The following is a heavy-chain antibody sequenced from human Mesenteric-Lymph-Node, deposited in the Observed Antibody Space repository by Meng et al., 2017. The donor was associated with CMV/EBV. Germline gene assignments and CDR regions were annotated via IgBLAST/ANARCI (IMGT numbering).Heavy chain of an antibody. J-gene: IGHJ3*02. CDR1: GFTFSSYW. CDR2: IKQDGSEK. V-gene: IGHV3-7*01. CDR3: VRVNGQIGGAFDI. D-gene: IGHD3-16*01. Sequence: GESLKISCAASGFTFSSYWMSWVRQAPGKGLEWVAIIKQDGSEKYYVDSVKGRFTISRDNAKNSLNLQMNNLRAEDTAVYYCVRVNGQIGGAFDIWGQGTMVTVSS.